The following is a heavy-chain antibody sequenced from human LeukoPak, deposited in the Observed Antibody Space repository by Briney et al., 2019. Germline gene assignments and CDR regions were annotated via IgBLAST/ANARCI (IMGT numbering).Heavy chain of an antibody. J-gene: IGHJ4*02. Sequence: GGSLRLSCAASGFTFSSYAMSWVRQAPGKGLEWVSLIYVDGRTYYADSVKGRFTISRDNSKNTLYLQVNSLRAEDTAVYYCARRGDGGRSFDYWGQGTLVTVSS. D-gene: IGHD4-23*01. V-gene: IGHV3-53*01. CDR3: ARRGDGGRSFDY. CDR1: GFTFSSYA. CDR2: IYVDGRT.